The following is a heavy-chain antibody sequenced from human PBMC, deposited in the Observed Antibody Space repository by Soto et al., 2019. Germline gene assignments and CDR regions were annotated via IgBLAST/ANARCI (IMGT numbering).Heavy chain of an antibody. J-gene: IGHJ3*02. Sequence: ASVKVSCKASGGTFSSYTISWVRQAPGQGLEWMGRIIPILGIANYAQKFQGRVTITADKSTSTAYMELSSLRSEDTAVYYCASGGSGSYSGGAFDIWGQGTMVTVS. CDR3: ASGGSGSYSGGAFDI. D-gene: IGHD3-10*01. V-gene: IGHV1-69*02. CDR2: IIPILGIA. CDR1: GGTFSSYT.